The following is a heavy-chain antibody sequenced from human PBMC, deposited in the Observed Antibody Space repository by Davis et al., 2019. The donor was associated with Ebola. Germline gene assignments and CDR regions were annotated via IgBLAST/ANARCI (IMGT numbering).Heavy chain of an antibody. CDR1: GFTITTYA. V-gene: IGHV3-23*01. D-gene: IGHD6-19*01. CDR3: ARAVAATWSPFDN. J-gene: IGHJ4*02. Sequence: GESLKISCVVSGFTITTYAMSWVRQAPGKGLEWVSSISTTGGSTYYADSVKGRFTISRGNFKNTLSLQMNSLRAEDTAVYYCARAVAATWSPFDNWGQGTLVTVSS. CDR2: ISTTGGST.